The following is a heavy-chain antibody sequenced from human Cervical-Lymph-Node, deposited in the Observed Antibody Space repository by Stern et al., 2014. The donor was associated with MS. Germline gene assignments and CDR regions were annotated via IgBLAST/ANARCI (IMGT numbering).Heavy chain of an antibody. V-gene: IGHV4-59*01. CDR2: VYYNGST. D-gene: IGHD4-23*01. Sequence: QVQLQDSGPGLVKPSETLSLTCTVSGGSIRTFSWSWIRQPPGRGLEGIGCVYYNGSTTHNPSLKSRVTMSVDTSKSQLSLRLHSVTAADTAVYYCARHSVGVKDFDSWGQGTLVTVSS. CDR3: ARHSVGVKDFDS. J-gene: IGHJ4*02. CDR1: GGSIRTFS.